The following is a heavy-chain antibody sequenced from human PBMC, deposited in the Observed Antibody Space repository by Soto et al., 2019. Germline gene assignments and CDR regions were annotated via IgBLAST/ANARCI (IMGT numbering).Heavy chain of an antibody. V-gene: IGHV3-48*02. Sequence: PGGSLRLSCAASGVTFSSYSMNWVRQAPGKGLEWVSYISSSSSTIYYADSVKGRFTISRDNAKNSLYLQMNSLRDEDTAVYYCGGDSSGYYYPDVFDIWGQGTMVTVSS. J-gene: IGHJ3*02. CDR3: GGDSSGYYYPDVFDI. D-gene: IGHD3-22*01. CDR1: GVTFSSYS. CDR2: ISSSSSTI.